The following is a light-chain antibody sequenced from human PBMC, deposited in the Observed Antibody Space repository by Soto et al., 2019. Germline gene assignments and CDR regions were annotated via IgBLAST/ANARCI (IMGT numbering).Light chain of an antibody. J-gene: IGKJ1*01. CDR1: QSVNSNY. CDR2: GAS. CDR3: QQYDSTPTT. Sequence: EIVLTQSPGTLSLSPGDRATLSCRASQSVNSNYLAWYQRKPGQAPRLLIYGASNRATDISYRFSASGSGKYFTITSTRLAAEDFAVYYCQQYDSTPTTFGQGTKVEVK. V-gene: IGKV3-20*01.